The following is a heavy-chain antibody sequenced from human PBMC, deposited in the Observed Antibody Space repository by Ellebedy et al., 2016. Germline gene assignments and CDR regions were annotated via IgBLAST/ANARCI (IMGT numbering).Heavy chain of an antibody. D-gene: IGHD3-3*01. V-gene: IGHV4-38-2*02. CDR2: ISRSGST. CDR3: ARDEWDY. J-gene: IGHJ4*02. CDR1: GDSITSDY. Sequence: SETLSLTCTVSGDSITSDYWGWIRQPPGKGLEWFGSISRSGSTFYNPSLKSRVTISLDTSKNHFSLKLSSVTAADTAVYYCARDEWDYWGQGTLVTVSS.